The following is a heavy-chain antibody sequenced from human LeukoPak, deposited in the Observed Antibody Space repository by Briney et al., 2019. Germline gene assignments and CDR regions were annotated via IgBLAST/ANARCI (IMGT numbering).Heavy chain of an antibody. CDR1: GPAIRNSY. V-gene: IGHV3-7*04. D-gene: IGHD3-10*01. CDR3: ATDGSGRDFSLDY. J-gene: IGHJ4*02. CDR2: IRNDGTNI. Sequence: HGRSLTLSRAPSGPAIRNSYIRSVRHDPGKWLEWVAYIRNDGTNIYHAASVKGRFTKSSDDAKSPLFLQMNSLQDEHSAVEYCATDGSGRDFSLDYWGQGTLVTVSS.